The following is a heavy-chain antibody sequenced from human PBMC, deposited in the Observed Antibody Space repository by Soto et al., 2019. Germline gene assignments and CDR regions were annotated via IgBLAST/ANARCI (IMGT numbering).Heavy chain of an antibody. V-gene: IGHV1-2*04. J-gene: IGHJ4*02. CDR2: INPNSGGT. CDR3: ARDGIVLMVYAEAFDY. CDR1: GYTFTGYY. Sequence: ASVKVSCKASGYTFTGYYMHWVRQAPGQGLEWMGWINPNSGGTNYAQKFQGWVTMTRDTSISTAYMELSRLRSDDTAVYYCARDGIVLMVYAEAFDYWGQGTLVTVSS. D-gene: IGHD2-8*01.